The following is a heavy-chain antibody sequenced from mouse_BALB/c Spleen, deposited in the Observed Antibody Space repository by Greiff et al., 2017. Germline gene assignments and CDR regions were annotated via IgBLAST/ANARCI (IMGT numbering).Heavy chain of an antibody. D-gene: IGHD2-1*01. CDR3: ARWIDGNYGFAY. Sequence: EVKLQESGPGLVKPSQSLSLTCTVTGYSITSDYAWNWIRQFPGNKLEWMGYISYSGSTSYNPSLKSRISITRDTSKNQFFLQLNSVTTEDTATYYCARWIDGNYGFAYWGQGTLVTVSA. CDR2: ISYSGST. J-gene: IGHJ3*01. CDR1: GYSITSDYA. V-gene: IGHV3-2*02.